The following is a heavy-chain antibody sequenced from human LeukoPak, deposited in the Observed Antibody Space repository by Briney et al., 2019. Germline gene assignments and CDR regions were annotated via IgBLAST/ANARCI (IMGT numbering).Heavy chain of an antibody. D-gene: IGHD2-2*02. CDR3: ARSQLLYDAFDI. J-gene: IGHJ3*02. Sequence: SQTLSLTCAVSGGSISSGGYSWSWIRQPPGTGLEWIGYIYHSGSTNYNPSLKSRVTMSVDTSKNQFSLKLSSVTAADTAVYYCARSQLLYDAFDIWGQGTMVTVSS. V-gene: IGHV4-30-2*01. CDR1: GGSISSGGYS. CDR2: IYHSGST.